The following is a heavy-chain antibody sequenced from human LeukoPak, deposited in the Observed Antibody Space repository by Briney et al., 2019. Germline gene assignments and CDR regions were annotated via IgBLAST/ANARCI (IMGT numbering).Heavy chain of an antibody. D-gene: IGHD3-16*01. CDR2: MNPNSGNT. Sequence: ASVKVSCKASGGTFSSYAISWVRQAPGQGLEWMGWMNPNSGNTGYAQKFQGRVTITRNTSISTAYMELSSLRSEDTAVYYCARVAPVTFGGVLFDYWGQGTLVTVSS. CDR1: GGTFSSYA. V-gene: IGHV1-8*03. CDR3: ARVAPVTFGGVLFDY. J-gene: IGHJ4*02.